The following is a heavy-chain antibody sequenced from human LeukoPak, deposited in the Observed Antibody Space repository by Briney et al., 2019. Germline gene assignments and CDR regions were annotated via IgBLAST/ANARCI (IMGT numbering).Heavy chain of an antibody. D-gene: IGHD6-13*01. CDR1: GGTFSSYA. J-gene: IGHJ6*02. V-gene: IGHV1-69*01. Sequence: GSSVKVSCKASGGTFSSYAISWVRQAPGQGLEWMGGIIPIFGTANYAQKFQGRVTITADESTNTAYMELSSLRSEDTAVYYCARLRYSSSWEYGYYYGMDVWGQGTTVTVSS. CDR2: IIPIFGTA. CDR3: ARLRYSSSWEYGYYYGMDV.